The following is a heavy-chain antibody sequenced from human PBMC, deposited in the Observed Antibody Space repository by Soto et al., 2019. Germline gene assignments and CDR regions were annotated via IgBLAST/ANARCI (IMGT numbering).Heavy chain of an antibody. Sequence: ASVKVSCKASGYTFTSYAMHWVRQAPGQRLEWMGWINAGNGNTKYSQKFQGRVTITRDTSASTAYMELSSLRSEDTAVYYCASGYYDFWSGYSNDAFDIWGQGTMVT. D-gene: IGHD3-3*01. V-gene: IGHV1-3*01. CDR2: INAGNGNT. CDR1: GYTFTSYA. CDR3: ASGYYDFWSGYSNDAFDI. J-gene: IGHJ3*02.